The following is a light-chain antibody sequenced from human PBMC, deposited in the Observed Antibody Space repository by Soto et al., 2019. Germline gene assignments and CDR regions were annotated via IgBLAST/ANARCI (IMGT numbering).Light chain of an antibody. V-gene: IGKV3-15*01. Sequence: EIVMTQSPSTLSVSAGEGATITCRPSQSVDKDLAWYRQKPGKAPNLLVYAASSLESGVPARFSGSGSGTDFTLTISSLQSEDFAVYFCQQCYRWPRTFGRGTKVDIK. CDR1: QSVDKD. CDR3: QQCYRWPRT. J-gene: IGKJ1*01. CDR2: AAS.